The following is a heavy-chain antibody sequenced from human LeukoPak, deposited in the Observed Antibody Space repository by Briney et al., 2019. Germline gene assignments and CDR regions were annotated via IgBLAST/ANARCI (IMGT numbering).Heavy chain of an antibody. CDR1: GGSLSRGSYY. J-gene: IGHJ4*02. CDR2: VHHSGTT. CDR3: ARGRLGATY. D-gene: IGHD1-26*01. Sequence: SETLSLTCTVSGGSLSRGSYYWSWTRHPPGKGLEWIGYVHHSGTTNYSPSLKSRVTISVDMSKTQFFLNPTSVSAADTDVYYCARGRLGATYWGQGTLVTVSS. V-gene: IGHV4-61*01.